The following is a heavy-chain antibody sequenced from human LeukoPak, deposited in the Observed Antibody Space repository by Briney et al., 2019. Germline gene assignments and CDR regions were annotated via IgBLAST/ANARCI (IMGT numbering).Heavy chain of an antibody. CDR2: ISSSSTI. V-gene: IGHV3-48*01. CDR3: ARDRGPYGDLGN. J-gene: IGHJ4*02. D-gene: IGHD4-17*01. CDR1: GFTFSSYS. Sequence: PGGSLRLSGAASGFTFSSYSMNWVRQAPGKGLEWVSYISSSSTIYYADSVKGRFTISRDNAKNSLYLQMNSLRAEDTAVYYCARDRGPYGDLGNWGQGTLVTVSS.